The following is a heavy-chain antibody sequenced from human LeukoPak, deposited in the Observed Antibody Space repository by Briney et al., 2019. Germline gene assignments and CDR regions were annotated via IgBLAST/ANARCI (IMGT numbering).Heavy chain of an antibody. D-gene: IGHD5-24*01. CDR3: ANIVGFHQCGDGYNCPHY. CDR1: GGSISSSSYY. V-gene: IGHV4-39*07. J-gene: IGHJ4*02. CDR2: IHYSGST. Sequence: TSETLSLTCTVSGGSISSSSYYWGWIRQPPGKGLEWIGSIHYSGSTNYNPSLKSRVTISVDTSKNQFSLKLRSVTAADTAVYYCANIVGFHQCGDGYNCPHYWGQGTLVTVSS.